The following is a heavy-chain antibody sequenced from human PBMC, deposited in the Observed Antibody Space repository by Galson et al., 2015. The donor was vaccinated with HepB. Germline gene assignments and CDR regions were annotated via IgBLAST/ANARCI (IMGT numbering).Heavy chain of an antibody. J-gene: IGHJ5*02. V-gene: IGHV4-34*01. D-gene: IGHD2-2*01. CDR1: GGSFSGYY. Sequence: SETLSLTCAVYGGSFSGYYWSWIRQPPGKGLEWIGEINHSGSTNYNPSLKSRVTISVDTSKNQFSLKLSSVTAADTAVYYCARRSIVVVSLYLNWFDPWGQGTLVTVSS. CDR3: ARRSIVVVSLYLNWFDP. CDR2: INHSGST.